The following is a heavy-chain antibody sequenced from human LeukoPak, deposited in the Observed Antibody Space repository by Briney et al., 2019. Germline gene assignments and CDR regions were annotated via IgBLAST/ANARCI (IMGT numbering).Heavy chain of an antibody. Sequence: PSETLSLTCAVSGGSISSSNWWSWVRQPPGKGLEWIGEIYHSGSTNYNPSLKSRVTMSVDKSKNQFSLKLSSVTAADTAVYYCARVMEYSSSSVGGEYYYYGMDVWGQGTTVTVSS. CDR1: GGSISSSNW. D-gene: IGHD6-6*01. J-gene: IGHJ6*02. CDR3: ARVMEYSSSSVGGEYYYYGMDV. V-gene: IGHV4-4*02. CDR2: IYHSGST.